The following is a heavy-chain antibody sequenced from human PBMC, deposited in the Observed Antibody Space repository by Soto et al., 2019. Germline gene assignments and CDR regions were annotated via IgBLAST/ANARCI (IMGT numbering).Heavy chain of an antibody. CDR1: GFIFSGYW. Sequence: HPGGSMGLSCEASGFIFSGYWMWWARLAPGKGLEWVASIKEDGSQTYYVDSVKGRFTISRDNAKNSLYLQMNSLRAEDKAVYYCERKVVTYNYADYWGQGALVTVSS. CDR2: IKEDGSQT. CDR3: ERKVVTYNYADY. D-gene: IGHD3-16*01. J-gene: IGHJ4*02. V-gene: IGHV3-7*05.